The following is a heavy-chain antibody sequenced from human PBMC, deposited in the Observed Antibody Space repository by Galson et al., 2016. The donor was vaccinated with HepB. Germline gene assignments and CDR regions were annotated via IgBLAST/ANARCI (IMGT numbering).Heavy chain of an antibody. Sequence: SLRLSCAASGFRFSDYAMIWVRQAPGKGLEYVSAISSNGGAANYADSVKGRFTISRDNSKNTLFLQMSSLRVEDTATYFCVKDLNYDVLTGYFDYWGQGTLLAVSS. J-gene: IGHJ4*02. D-gene: IGHD3-9*01. CDR3: VKDLNYDVLTGYFDY. CDR2: ISSNGGAA. V-gene: IGHV3-64D*06. CDR1: GFRFSDYA.